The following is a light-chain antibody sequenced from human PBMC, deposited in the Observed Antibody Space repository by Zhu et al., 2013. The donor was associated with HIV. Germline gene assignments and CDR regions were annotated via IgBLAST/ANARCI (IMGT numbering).Light chain of an antibody. CDR2: GAS. Sequence: ERVMTQSPATLSVSPGERATLSCTASRTVNSNLAWYQQKVGQPPRLLIYGASTRATGIPARFSGSGSGTDFTLTISSLQSEDSAVYYCQQYGTSLTFGGGTKVEIK. CDR3: QQYGTSLT. CDR1: RTVNSN. J-gene: IGKJ4*01. V-gene: IGKV3D-15*01.